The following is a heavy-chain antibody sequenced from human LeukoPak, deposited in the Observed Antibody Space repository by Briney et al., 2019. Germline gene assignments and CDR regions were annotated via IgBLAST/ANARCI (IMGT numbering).Heavy chain of an antibody. J-gene: IGHJ6*03. D-gene: IGHD2-21*02. CDR3: ARRLATAYYYYYMDV. CDR1: GFTFSSYG. V-gene: IGHV3-23*01. CDR2: ISGSGGST. Sequence: GGSLRLSCAASGFTFSSYGMSWVRQAPGKGLEWVSAISGSGGSTYYADSVKGRFTISRDNSKNTLYLQMNSLRAEDTAVYYCARRLATAYYYYYMDVWGKGTTVTVSS.